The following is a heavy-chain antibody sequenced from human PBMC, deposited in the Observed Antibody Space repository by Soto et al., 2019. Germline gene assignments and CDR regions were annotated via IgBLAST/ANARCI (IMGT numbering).Heavy chain of an antibody. Sequence: GGSLRLSCAASGFNFISYAMNWVRQAPGKGLEWVSAINSGGESTFYAESVRGQFTISRDNALNTLFLHMKSLRPEDTAVYYCAHPRGYGVFDAVDIWGQGTMVTVSS. V-gene: IGHV3-23*01. J-gene: IGHJ3*02. D-gene: IGHD1-1*01. CDR1: GFNFISYA. CDR2: INSGGEST. CDR3: AHPRGYGVFDAVDI.